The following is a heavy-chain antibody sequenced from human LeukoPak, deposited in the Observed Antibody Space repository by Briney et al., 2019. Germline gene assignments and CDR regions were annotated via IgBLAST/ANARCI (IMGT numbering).Heavy chain of an antibody. J-gene: IGHJ4*02. CDR2: IYSDGST. D-gene: IGHD1-1*01. CDR1: GFTVSSNY. CDR3: ARDDGFSD. V-gene: IGHV3-66*02. Sequence: HPGGSLRLSCTASGFTVSSNYMSWVRPAPGEGLEWVSVIYSDGSTYYADSVKGRFTISRDNSKNTLYLQMNSLKPEDTAVYYCARDDGFSDWGQGTLVTVSS.